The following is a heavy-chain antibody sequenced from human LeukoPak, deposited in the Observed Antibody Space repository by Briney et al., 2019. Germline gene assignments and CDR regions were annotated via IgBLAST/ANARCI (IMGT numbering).Heavy chain of an antibody. CDR2: INHSGST. J-gene: IGHJ3*02. Sequence: PSETLSLTCAVYGGSFSGYYRSWIRQPPGKGLEWIGEINHSGSTNYNPSLKSRVTISVDTSKNQFSLKLSSVTAADTAVYYCARGSASSSEGYAFDIWGQGTMVTVSS. V-gene: IGHV4-34*01. CDR3: ARGSASSSEGYAFDI. D-gene: IGHD6-13*01. CDR1: GGSFSGYY.